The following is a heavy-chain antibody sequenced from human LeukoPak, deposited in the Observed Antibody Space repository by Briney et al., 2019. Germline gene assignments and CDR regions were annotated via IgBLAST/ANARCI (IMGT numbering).Heavy chain of an antibody. CDR1: GYTFTSYG. V-gene: IGHV1-18*01. Sequence: ASVKVSCKASGYTFTSYGISWVRQAPGQGLEWMGWISAYNGNTNYAQKLQGRVTMTTDTSTSTAYMELRSLRSDDTAVYYCAREITIFGVVRSEKWFDPWGQGTLVTVSS. CDR2: ISAYNGNT. J-gene: IGHJ5*02. CDR3: AREITIFGVVRSEKWFDP. D-gene: IGHD3-3*01.